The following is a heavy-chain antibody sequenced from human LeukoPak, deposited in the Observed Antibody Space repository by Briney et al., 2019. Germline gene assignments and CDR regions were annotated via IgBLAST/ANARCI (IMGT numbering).Heavy chain of an antibody. CDR2: INSDGSST. V-gene: IGHV3-74*01. CDR1: GFTFSSYW. J-gene: IGHJ4*02. D-gene: IGHD4-23*01. CDR3: ARSHTVVTPYYFDY. Sequence: GGSLRLSCAASGFTFSSYWMHWVRQAPGKGLVWVSRINSDGSSTSYADSVKGRFTISRDNAKSSLYLQMNSLRAEDTAVYYCARSHTVVTPYYFDYWGQGTLVTVSS.